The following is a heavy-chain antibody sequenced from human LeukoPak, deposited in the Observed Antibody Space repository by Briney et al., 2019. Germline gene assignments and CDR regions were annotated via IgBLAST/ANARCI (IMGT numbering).Heavy chain of an antibody. J-gene: IGHJ4*02. V-gene: IGHV3-9*03. CDR1: GFTFDDYA. CDR3: ARAPYGDFWSGYYYYFDY. CDR2: ISWNSGSI. D-gene: IGHD3-3*01. Sequence: PGGSLRLSCAASGFTFDDYAMHWVRQAPGKGLGWVSGISWNSGSIGYADSVKGRFTISRDNAKNSLYLQMNSLRAEDMALYYCARAPYGDFWSGYYYYFDYWGQGTLVTVSS.